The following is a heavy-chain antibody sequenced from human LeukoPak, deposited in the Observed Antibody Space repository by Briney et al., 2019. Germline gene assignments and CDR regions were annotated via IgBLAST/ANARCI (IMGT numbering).Heavy chain of an antibody. CDR3: ARRTQLNGPLYDILTGYHDAFDI. Sequence: PSETLSLTCAVYGGSFSGYYWSWIRQPPGKGLEWIGYIYYSGSTNYNPSLKSRVTISVDTSKNQFSLKLSSVAAADTAVYYCARRTQLNGPLYDILTGYHDAFDIWGQGTMVTVSS. V-gene: IGHV4-59*08. D-gene: IGHD3-9*01. J-gene: IGHJ3*02. CDR1: GGSFSGYY. CDR2: IYYSGST.